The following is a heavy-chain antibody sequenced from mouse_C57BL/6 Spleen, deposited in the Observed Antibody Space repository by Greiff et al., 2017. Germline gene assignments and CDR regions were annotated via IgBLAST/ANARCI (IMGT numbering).Heavy chain of an antibody. CDR1: GFNIKDDY. J-gene: IGHJ3*01. CDR3: TTVYDGPPY. Sequence: EVKLQESGAELVRPGASVKLSCTASGFNIKDDYMHWVKQRPEQGLEWIGWIDPENGDTEYASKFQGKATITADTSSNTAYLQLSSLTSEDTAVYYCTTVYDGPPYWGQGTLVTVSA. D-gene: IGHD2-3*01. V-gene: IGHV14-4*01. CDR2: IDPENGDT.